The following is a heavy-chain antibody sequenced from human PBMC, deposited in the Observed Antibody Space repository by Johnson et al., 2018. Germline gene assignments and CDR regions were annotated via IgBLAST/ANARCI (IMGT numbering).Heavy chain of an antibody. CDR1: GFTFGDYV. D-gene: IGHD5-24*01. CDR3: FSGKARSDDAFDM. J-gene: IGHJ3*02. V-gene: IGHV3-9*01. CDR2: ICWDRGNI. Sequence: EVRLVESGGGLVQPGRSLRLSCVASGFTFGDYVMHWVRQVPGKGLEWVAGICWDRGNIGYGDSVKGRFIISRDNSKNTLYLQMCSLRAEDTVVYFCFSGKARSDDAFDMWGQGTMVIVSS.